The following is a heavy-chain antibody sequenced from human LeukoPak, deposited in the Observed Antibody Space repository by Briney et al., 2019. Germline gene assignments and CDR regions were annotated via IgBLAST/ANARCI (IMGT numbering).Heavy chain of an antibody. D-gene: IGHD3-10*01. CDR3: ARVRRESYYFDY. CDR1: GGSISSSSYY. J-gene: IGHJ4*02. Sequence: SGTLSLTCTVSGGSISSSSYYWGWIRQPPGKGLEWIGSIYYSGSTYYNPSLKSRVTISVDTSKNQFSLKLSSVTAADTAVYYCARVRRESYYFDYWGQGTLVTVSS. CDR2: IYYSGST. V-gene: IGHV4-39*07.